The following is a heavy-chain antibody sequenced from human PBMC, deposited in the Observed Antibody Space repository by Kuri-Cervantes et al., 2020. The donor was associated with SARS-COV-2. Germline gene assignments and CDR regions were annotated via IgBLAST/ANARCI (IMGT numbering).Heavy chain of an antibody. CDR1: GYSFTSYW. CDR2: IYPGDSDT. Sequence: GESLKISCKGSGYSFTSYWIGWVRQMPGKGLEWMGIIYPGDSDTRYSPSFQGQVTISADKSISTAFLQWSSLKASDTAMYYCARRAYGEQVDYYYMDIWGKGPRSPSP. D-gene: IGHD4-17*01. V-gene: IGHV5-51*01. J-gene: IGHJ6*03. CDR3: ARRAYGEQVDYYYMDI.